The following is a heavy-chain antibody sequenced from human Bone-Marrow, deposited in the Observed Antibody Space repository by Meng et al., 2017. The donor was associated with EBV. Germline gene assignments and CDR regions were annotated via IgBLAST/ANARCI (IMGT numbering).Heavy chain of an antibody. D-gene: IGHD3-10*01. Sequence: QVLVVQSGGEVTKPGSSVKVSCKTSGGTFRSDAISWVRQAPGQGLEWMGGLIPLSDAPHYAQKFQGRVTITADESTSTHYLDLSGLRAEDTAVYYCASESGRGFTPDYWGQGTLVTVSS. CDR1: GGTFRSDA. V-gene: IGHV1-69*01. J-gene: IGHJ4*02. CDR3: ASESGRGFTPDY. CDR2: LIPLSDAP.